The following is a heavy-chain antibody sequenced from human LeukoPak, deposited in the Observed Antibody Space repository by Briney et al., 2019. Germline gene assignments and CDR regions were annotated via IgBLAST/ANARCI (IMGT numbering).Heavy chain of an antibody. V-gene: IGHV4-38-2*02. D-gene: IGHD4-23*01. J-gene: IGHJ5*02. CDR3: ARVSTVVQT. CDR2: IYYSGST. Sequence: SETLSLTCTASGYSISSGYYWGWIRQPPGKGLEWIGYIYYSGSTNYNPSLKSRVTISVDTSKNQFSLKLSSVTAADTAVYYCARVSTVVQTWGQGTLVTVSS. CDR1: GYSISSGYY.